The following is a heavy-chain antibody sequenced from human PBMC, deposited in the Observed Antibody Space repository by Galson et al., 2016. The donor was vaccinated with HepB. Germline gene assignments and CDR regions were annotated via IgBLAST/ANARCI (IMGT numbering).Heavy chain of an antibody. CDR1: GYSFTSNW. Sequence: QSGAEVKKPGESLKISCKGSGYSFTSNWIGWVRQLPGKGLEWMGNIYPGDSDSRYSPSFQGQVTISADKPISTAYLQWSSLTASDTAMYYCARTPSSSWSRGTNFDYWGQGTLVTVTS. V-gene: IGHV5-51*01. J-gene: IGHJ4*02. CDR3: ARTPSSSWSRGTNFDY. CDR2: IYPGDSDS. D-gene: IGHD6-13*01.